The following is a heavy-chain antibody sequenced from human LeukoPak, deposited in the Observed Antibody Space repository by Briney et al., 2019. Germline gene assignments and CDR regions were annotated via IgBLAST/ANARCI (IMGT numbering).Heavy chain of an antibody. J-gene: IGHJ4*02. V-gene: IGHV3-30*02. Sequence: PGGSLRLSCAASGFTFSSYGMHWVRQAPGKGLEWVAFIRYDGSNKYYADSVKGRFTISRDNSKNTLYLQMNSLRAEDTAVYYCAKDATTGIVVVPAAITYWGQGTLVTVSS. CDR2: IRYDGSNK. CDR3: AKDATTGIVVVPAAITY. D-gene: IGHD2-2*01. CDR1: GFTFSSYG.